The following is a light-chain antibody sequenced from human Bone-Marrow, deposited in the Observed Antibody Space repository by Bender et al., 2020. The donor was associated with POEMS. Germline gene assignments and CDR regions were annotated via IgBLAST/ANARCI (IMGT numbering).Light chain of an antibody. CDR2: GND. CDR3: QCFGGSLGSHVV. Sequence: QSVLTQPPSVSGAPGQRVTISCTGSSSDIGAGYDVHWYQQLSGTGPKLLIFGNDNRPSGVPDRFSGSRSATSASLAITGLLPEDEGVYYCQCFGGSLGSHVVFGGGTKLTVL. V-gene: IGLV1-40*01. CDR1: SSDIGAGYD. J-gene: IGLJ2*01.